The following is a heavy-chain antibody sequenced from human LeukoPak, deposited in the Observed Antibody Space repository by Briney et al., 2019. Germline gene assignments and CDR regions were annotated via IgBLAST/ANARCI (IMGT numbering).Heavy chain of an antibody. J-gene: IGHJ4*02. CDR1: GYTFIDYY. V-gene: IGHV1-2*02. CDR3: ARRYDSSGYYETFFDY. D-gene: IGHD3-22*01. CDR2: INPHSGGA. Sequence: GASVKVSCKASGYTFIDYYLHWVRQAPGLGLQWMGWINPHSGGANYALKFQGRVTMTRDTAISTAYMELSRLRSDDTAVYYCARRYDSSGYYETFFDYWGLGTLVTVSS.